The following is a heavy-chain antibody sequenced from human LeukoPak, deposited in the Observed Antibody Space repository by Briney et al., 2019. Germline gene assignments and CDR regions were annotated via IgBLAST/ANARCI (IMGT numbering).Heavy chain of an antibody. V-gene: IGHV3-53*01. CDR3: ARVDSSGWYYFDN. D-gene: IGHD6-19*01. CDR1: GFTFSSYA. J-gene: IGHJ4*02. CDR2: ISGDGAI. Sequence: GGSLRLSCAASGFTFSSYAMHWVRQAPGKGLEWVSIISGDGAIYYTDSVKGRFTISRDNSKNTLYLQMNSLRAEDTAVYYCARVDSSGWYYFDNWGQGTLVTVSS.